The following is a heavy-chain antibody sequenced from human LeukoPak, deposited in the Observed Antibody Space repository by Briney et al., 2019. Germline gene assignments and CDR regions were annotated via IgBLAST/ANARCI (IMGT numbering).Heavy chain of an antibody. CDR1: GYTFTGYY. CDR2: IIPILGIA. J-gene: IGHJ4*02. Sequence: ASVKVSFKASGYTFTGYYMHWVRQAPGQGLKWMGRIIPILGIANYAQKFQGRVTITADKSTSTAYKELSSLRSEDTAVYYCSREPTYYDFWSGYYTPFDYWGQGTLVTVSS. V-gene: IGHV1-69*04. D-gene: IGHD3-3*01. CDR3: SREPTYYDFWSGYYTPFDY.